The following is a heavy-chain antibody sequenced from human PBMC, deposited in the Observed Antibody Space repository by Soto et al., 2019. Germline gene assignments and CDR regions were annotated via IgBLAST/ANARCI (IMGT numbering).Heavy chain of an antibody. Sequence: GGSLRLSCAASGFTFTSHRMHWVRQPPGKGLEWVSHISTDGSSTYYADSVKGRFTVSRDNAKNTLFLQMSGLRAEDTAVYYCTRVGSTSWYELQHWGQGTLVTVSS. CDR2: ISTDGSST. D-gene: IGHD6-13*01. CDR3: TRVGSTSWYELQH. V-gene: IGHV3-74*01. J-gene: IGHJ1*01. CDR1: GFTFTSHR.